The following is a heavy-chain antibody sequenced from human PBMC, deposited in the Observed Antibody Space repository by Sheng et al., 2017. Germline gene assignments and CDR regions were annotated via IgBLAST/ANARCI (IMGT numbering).Heavy chain of an antibody. CDR1: GDSISSSSHY. V-gene: IGHV4-39*01. CDR2: IFYSGNT. J-gene: IGHJ4*02. Sequence: QLQLQESGPGLVKPSETLSLTCTVSGDSISSSSHYWGWIRQPPGKGLEWIGNIFYSGNTYYNPSLKSRVTISVDTSKKQFSLKVTSVTAADTAVYYCARRSSTGSWGYFDYWAREPRSPSPQ. D-gene: IGHD1-26*01. CDR3: ARRSSTGSWGYFDY.